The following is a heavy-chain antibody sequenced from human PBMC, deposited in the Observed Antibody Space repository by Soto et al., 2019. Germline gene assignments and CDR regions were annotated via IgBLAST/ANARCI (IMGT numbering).Heavy chain of an antibody. CDR1: GFTFSSYG. J-gene: IGHJ6*02. CDR3: ARDRMVRGVTEYYYYGMDV. D-gene: IGHD3-10*01. V-gene: IGHV3-33*01. CDR2: IWYDGSNK. Sequence: QVQLVESGGGVIQPGRSLRLSCAASGFTFSSYGMHWVRQAPGKGLEWVAVIWYDGSNKYYADSVKGRFTISRDNSKNTLYLQMNSLRAEDTAVYYCARDRMVRGVTEYYYYGMDVWGQGTTVTVSS.